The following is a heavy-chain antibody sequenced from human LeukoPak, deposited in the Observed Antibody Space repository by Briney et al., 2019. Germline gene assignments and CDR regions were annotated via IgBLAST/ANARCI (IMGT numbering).Heavy chain of an antibody. CDR1: GFTFSSYG. CDR2: IRYDGSNK. CDR3: ASGSPELLWFGELFVPPGY. Sequence: GGSLRLSCAASGFTFSSYGMHWVRQAPGKGLEWVAFIRYDGSNKYYADSVKGRFTISRDNSKNTLYLQMNSLRAEDTAVYYCASGSPELLWFGELFVPPGYWGQGTLVTVSS. D-gene: IGHD3-10*01. J-gene: IGHJ4*02. V-gene: IGHV3-30*02.